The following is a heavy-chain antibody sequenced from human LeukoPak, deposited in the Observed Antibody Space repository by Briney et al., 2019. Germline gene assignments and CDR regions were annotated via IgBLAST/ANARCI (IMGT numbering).Heavy chain of an antibody. CDR1: GFTFSSYS. Sequence: PGGSLRLSCAASGFTFSSYSMNWVRQAPGRGLEWISYINSVGGTTFYADSVKGRFTISRDNANNTLYLQMNSLRVEDAATYYCARSHMYGDYGEDIWGHGTVVAVSS. J-gene: IGHJ3*02. V-gene: IGHV3-48*04. CDR2: INSVGGTT. CDR3: ARSHMYGDYGEDI. D-gene: IGHD4-17*01.